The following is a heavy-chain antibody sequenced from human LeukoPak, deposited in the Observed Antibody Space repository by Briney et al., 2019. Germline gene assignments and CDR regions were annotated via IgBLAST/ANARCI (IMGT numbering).Heavy chain of an antibody. V-gene: IGHV1-18*01. CDR2: ISAYNGNT. D-gene: IGHD1-26*01. CDR1: GGTFSSYG. J-gene: IGHJ4*02. CDR3: ARVRSGSYHHAIDY. Sequence: ASVKASCKASGGTFSSYGISWVRQAPGQGLEWMGWISAYNGNTNYAQKLQGRVTMTTDTSTSTAYMELGSLRSDDTAVYYCARVRSGSYHHAIDYWGQGTLVTVSS.